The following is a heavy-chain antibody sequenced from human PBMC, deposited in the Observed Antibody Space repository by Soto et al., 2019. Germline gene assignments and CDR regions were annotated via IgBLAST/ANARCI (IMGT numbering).Heavy chain of an antibody. CDR2: INAGNGNT. V-gene: IGHV1-3*01. Sequence: ASVKVSCKASGYTFTGYAMHCVRQAPGQRLEWMGWINAGNGNTKYSQKFQGRVTITRDTSASTAYMELSSLRSEDTAVYYCARAATPSFFVLTVNPSESDNWFDPWGQGTLATVSS. D-gene: IGHD2-8*01. J-gene: IGHJ5*02. CDR3: ARAATPSFFVLTVNPSESDNWFDP. CDR1: GYTFTGYA.